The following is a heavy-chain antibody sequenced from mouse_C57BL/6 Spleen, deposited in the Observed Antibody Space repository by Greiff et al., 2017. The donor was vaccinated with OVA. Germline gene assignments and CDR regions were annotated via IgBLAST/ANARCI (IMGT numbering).Heavy chain of an antibody. CDR1: GYTFTDYE. CDR3: TATVVATNYFDY. J-gene: IGHJ2*01. Sequence: QVQLKQSGAELVRPGASVTLSCKASGYTFTDYEMHWVKQTPVHGLEWIGAIDPETGGTAYNQKFKGKAILTADKSSSTAYMELRSLTSEDSAVYYCTATVVATNYFDYWGQGTTLTVSS. CDR2: IDPETGGT. D-gene: IGHD1-1*01. V-gene: IGHV1-15*01.